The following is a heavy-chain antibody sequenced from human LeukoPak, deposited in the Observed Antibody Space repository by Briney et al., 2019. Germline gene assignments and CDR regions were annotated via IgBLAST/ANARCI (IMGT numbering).Heavy chain of an antibody. V-gene: IGHV1-69*06. J-gene: IGHJ3*02. D-gene: IGHD1-26*01. CDR3: ARDDSGHAFDI. CDR2: IIPIFGTA. CDR1: GGTFSSYA. Sequence: ASVKVSCKASGGTFSSYAISWVRQAPGQGLEWMGGIIPIFGTANYAQKFQGRVTITADKSTSTAYMELSSLRSEDTAVYYRARDDSGHAFDIWGQGTMVTVSS.